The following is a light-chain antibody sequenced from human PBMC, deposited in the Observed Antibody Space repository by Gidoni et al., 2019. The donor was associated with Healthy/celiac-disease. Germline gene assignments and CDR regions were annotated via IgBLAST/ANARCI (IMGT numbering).Light chain of an antibody. V-gene: IGLV3-21*02. CDR3: QVWDSSSDHAYV. CDR2: DAS. J-gene: IGLJ1*01. Sequence: SYVLTQPPSVSVAPGQTARITCGGNNIGSKSVHWYQQKPGQAPVLVVYDASDRPSGIPERFSGSNSGNTATLTISRVEAGDEADYYCQVWDSSSDHAYVFGTGTKVTVL. CDR1: NIGSKS.